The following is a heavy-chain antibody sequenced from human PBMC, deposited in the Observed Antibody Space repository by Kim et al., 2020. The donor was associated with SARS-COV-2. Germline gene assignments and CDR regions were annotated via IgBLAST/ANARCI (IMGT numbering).Heavy chain of an antibody. Sequence: GGSLRLSCAASGFTFSNAWMSWVRQAPGKGLEWVGCIKSKTDGGTTDYAAPVKGTFTISRDDSKNTLYLQVNSLKTEDTAVYYCTTLHYYGSHTYNYWGQGTLVTVSS. V-gene: IGHV3-15*01. CDR3: TTLHYYGSHTYNY. D-gene: IGHD3-10*01. CDR2: IKSKTDGGTT. CDR1: GFTFSNAW. J-gene: IGHJ4*02.